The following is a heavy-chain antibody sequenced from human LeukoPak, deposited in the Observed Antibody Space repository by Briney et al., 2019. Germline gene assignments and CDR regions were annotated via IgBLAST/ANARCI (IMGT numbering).Heavy chain of an antibody. Sequence: GGSLRLSCTASGFTFSSYAMSWVRQAPGKGLEWASAISGSGGSTYYADSVKGRFTISRDNSKNTLYLQMNSLRAEDTVVYYCAKGEYCGGDCYSYFDYWGQGTLVTVSS. D-gene: IGHD2-21*02. J-gene: IGHJ4*02. V-gene: IGHV3-23*01. CDR2: ISGSGGST. CDR3: AKGEYCGGDCYSYFDY. CDR1: GFTFSSYA.